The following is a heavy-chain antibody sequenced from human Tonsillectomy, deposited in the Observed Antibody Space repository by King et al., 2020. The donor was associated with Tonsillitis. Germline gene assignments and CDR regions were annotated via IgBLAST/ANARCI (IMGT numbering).Heavy chain of an antibody. V-gene: IGHV3-23*04. CDR1: GFTCSSYA. CDR2: ISGSGGST. D-gene: IGHD6-13*01. J-gene: IGHJ3*02. CDR3: ATSPLGWQLARQNDAFDI. Sequence: VQLVESGGGLVQPGGSLRLSCAASGFTCSSYAMSWVRQAPGKGLEWVSVISGSGGSTYYADSVKGRFTISRDNSKNTLYLQMNSLRAEDTAVYNCATSPLGWQLARQNDAFDIWGQGTMVTVSS.